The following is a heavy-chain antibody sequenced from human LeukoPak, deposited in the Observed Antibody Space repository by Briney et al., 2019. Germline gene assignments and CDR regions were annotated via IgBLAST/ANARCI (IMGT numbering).Heavy chain of an antibody. J-gene: IGHJ4*02. CDR3: ARDLRYCSSTSCYAGVDY. CDR1: GFTFSSYS. V-gene: IGHV3-21*01. CDR2: ISSSSSYI. D-gene: IGHD2-2*01. Sequence: GGSLRLSCAASGFTFSSYSMNWVRQAPGKRLEWVSSISSSSSYIYYADSVKGRFTISRDNAKNSLYLQMNSLRAEDTAVYYCARDLRYCSSTSCYAGVDYWGQGTLVTVSS.